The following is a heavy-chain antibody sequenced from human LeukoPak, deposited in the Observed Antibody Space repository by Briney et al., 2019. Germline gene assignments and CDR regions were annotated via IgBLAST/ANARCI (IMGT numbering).Heavy chain of an antibody. CDR1: GFTFSSYD. CDR3: ARLITMIVVVITKVLDWFDP. V-gene: IGHV3-13*01. D-gene: IGHD3-22*01. Sequence: GGSLRLSCAASGFTFSSYDMHWVRQATGKGLEWVSAIGTAGDTYYPGSVKGRFTISRENAKNSLYLQMNSLRAGDTAVYYCARLITMIVVVITKVLDWFDPWGQGTLVTVSS. J-gene: IGHJ5*02. CDR2: IGTAGDT.